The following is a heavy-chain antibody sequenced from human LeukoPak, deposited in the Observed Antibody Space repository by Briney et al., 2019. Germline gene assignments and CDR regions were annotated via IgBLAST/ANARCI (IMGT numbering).Heavy chain of an antibody. CDR3: ARDYSRYGDYVSFDY. CDR1: GGTFSSYA. V-gene: IGHV1-69*04. J-gene: IGHJ4*02. D-gene: IGHD4-17*01. CDR2: IIPIFGIA. Sequence: SVKVSCKASGGTFSSYAINWVRQAPGQGLEWMGRIIPIFGIANYAQKFQGRVTITADKSTSTAYMELSSLRSEDTAVYYCARDYSRYGDYVSFDYWGQGTLVTVSS.